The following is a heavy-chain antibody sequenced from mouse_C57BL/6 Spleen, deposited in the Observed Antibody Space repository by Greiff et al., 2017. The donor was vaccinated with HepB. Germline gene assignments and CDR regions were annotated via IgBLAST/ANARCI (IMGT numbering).Heavy chain of an antibody. D-gene: IGHD4-1*01. Sequence: QVQLQQPGAELVKPGASVKLSCKASGYTFTSYWMHWVKQRPGQGLEWIGMIHPNSGSTNYNEKFKSKATLTVDKSSSTAYMQLSSLTSEDSAVYYCARGGVLTGNYFDYWGQGTTLTVSS. J-gene: IGHJ2*01. CDR1: GYTFTSYW. V-gene: IGHV1-64*01. CDR3: ARGGVLTGNYFDY. CDR2: IHPNSGST.